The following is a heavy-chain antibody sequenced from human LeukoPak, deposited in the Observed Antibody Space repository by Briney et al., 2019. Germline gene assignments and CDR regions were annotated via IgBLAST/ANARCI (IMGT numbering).Heavy chain of an antibody. V-gene: IGHV4-39*01. Sequence: SETLSLTCTVSGGSISSSSYYWGWIRQPPGKGLEWSGSIYYSGSTYYNPSLKSRVTISVDTSKNQFSLKLSSVTAADTAVYYCARQLDYYDSSGYYYDYWGQGTLVPVSS. CDR1: GGSISSSSYY. D-gene: IGHD3-22*01. J-gene: IGHJ4*02. CDR2: IYYSGST. CDR3: ARQLDYYDSSGYYYDY.